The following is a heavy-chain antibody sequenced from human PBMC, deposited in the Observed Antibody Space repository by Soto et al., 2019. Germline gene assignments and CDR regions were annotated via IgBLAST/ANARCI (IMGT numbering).Heavy chain of an antibody. J-gene: IGHJ6*02. V-gene: IGHV3-23*01. CDR2: ISSDGGST. CDR1: EFTFSSYA. CDR3: AKGVGYCSGGSCYRPDYGMDV. Sequence: PGGSLRLSCAAAEFTFSSYAMSWVRQGPGKGLEWVSAISSDGGSTYYADSVKGRFTISRDNSKNTLYLQMNSLRAEDTAVYYCAKGVGYCSGGSCYRPDYGMDVWGQGTTVTVSS. D-gene: IGHD2-15*01.